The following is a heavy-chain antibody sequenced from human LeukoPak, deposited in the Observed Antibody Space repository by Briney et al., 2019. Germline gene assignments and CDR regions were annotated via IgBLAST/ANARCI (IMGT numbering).Heavy chain of an antibody. Sequence: GGSLRLSCAASGFTFSSYAMSWVRQAPGKGLEWVGFIRSKAYGGTTEYAASVKGRFTISRDDSKSIAYLQMNSLKTEDTAVYYCTGSFGELTFFDYWGQGTLVTVSS. D-gene: IGHD3-10*01. CDR2: IRSKAYGGTT. J-gene: IGHJ4*02. CDR1: GFTFSSYA. CDR3: TGSFGELTFFDY. V-gene: IGHV3-49*04.